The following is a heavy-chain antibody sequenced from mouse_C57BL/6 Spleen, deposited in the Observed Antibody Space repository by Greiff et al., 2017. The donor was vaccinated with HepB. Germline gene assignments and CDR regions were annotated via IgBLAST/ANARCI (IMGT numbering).Heavy chain of an antibody. CDR3: ARSLFFAY. CDR2: INPNNGGT. V-gene: IGHV1-26*01. Sequence: DVQLVESGPELVKPGASVKISCKASGYTFTDYYMNWVKQSHGKSLEWIGDINPNNGGTSYNQKFKGKATLTVDKSSSTAYMELRSLTSEDSAVYYCARSLFFAYWGQRTLVTVSA. J-gene: IGHJ3*01. CDR1: GYTFTDYY.